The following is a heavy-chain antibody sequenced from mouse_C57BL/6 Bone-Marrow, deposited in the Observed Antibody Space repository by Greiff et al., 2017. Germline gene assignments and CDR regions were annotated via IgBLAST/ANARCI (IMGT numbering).Heavy chain of an antibody. Sequence: EVKVVESGGGLVKPGGSLKLSCAASGFTFSSYAMSWVRQTPEKRLEWVATISDGGSYTYYPDNVKGRFTISRDNAKNNLYLQMSHLKSEDTAMYYCAREHYSNWGYAYWGQGTLVTVSA. CDR2: ISDGGSYT. CDR1: GFTFSSYA. J-gene: IGHJ3*01. D-gene: IGHD2-5*01. V-gene: IGHV5-4*01. CDR3: AREHYSNWGYAY.